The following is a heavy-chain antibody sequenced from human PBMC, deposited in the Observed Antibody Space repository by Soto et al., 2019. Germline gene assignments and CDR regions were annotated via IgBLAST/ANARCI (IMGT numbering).Heavy chain of an antibody. CDR3: AREGDSSGWYNWLDP. CDR1: GFTLSSYS. D-gene: IGHD3-22*01. CDR2: ISSSSSTT. V-gene: IGHV3-48*01. Sequence: EVQLVESGGGLVQPGGSLRLSCAASGFTLSSYSMNWVRQAPGKGLEWVSYISSSSSTTYYADSVKGRFTISRDSAKNSLYLQMNSLRAEDTAVYYCAREGDSSGWYNWLDPWGQGTLVTVSS. J-gene: IGHJ5*02.